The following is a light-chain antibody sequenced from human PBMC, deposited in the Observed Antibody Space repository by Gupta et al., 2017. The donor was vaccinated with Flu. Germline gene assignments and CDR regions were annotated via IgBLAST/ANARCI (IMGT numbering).Light chain of an antibody. CDR2: ENS. J-gene: IGLJ3*02. V-gene: IGLV1-51*02. Sequence: KVIIAVAGSSTKIGSNCVYWYQHRPAPTPKLLFFENSSRRSWIPDRFSGSKSGTTATMCSAGLHTGEDADYYWSTCDISLSAGVFGGGTTPTVL. CDR1: STKIGSNC. CDR3: STCDISLSAGV.